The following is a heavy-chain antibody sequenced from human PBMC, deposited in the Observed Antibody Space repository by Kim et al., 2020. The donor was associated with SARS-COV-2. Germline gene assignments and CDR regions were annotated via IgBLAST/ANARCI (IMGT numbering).Heavy chain of an antibody. Sequence: AASVKGRFTISSDNTKNTLYLQMNSLGAENTAVYYCAKGAGPHNYGMDVWGQGTTVTVSS. CDR3: AKGAGPHNYGMDV. J-gene: IGHJ6*02. V-gene: IGHV3-23*01.